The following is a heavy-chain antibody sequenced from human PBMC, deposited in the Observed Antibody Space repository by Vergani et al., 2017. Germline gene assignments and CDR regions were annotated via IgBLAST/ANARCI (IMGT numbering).Heavy chain of an antibody. Sequence: QLQLQESGPGLVKPSETLSLTCTVSGGSISSSSYYWSWIRQPPGKGLEWIGEINHSGSTNYNPSLKSRVTISVDTSKNQFSLKLSSVTAADTAVYYCAAGDDYSNSRWGQGTLVTVSS. D-gene: IGHD4-11*01. CDR2: INHSGST. J-gene: IGHJ4*02. CDR3: AAGDDYSNSR. V-gene: IGHV4-39*07. CDR1: GGSISSSSYY.